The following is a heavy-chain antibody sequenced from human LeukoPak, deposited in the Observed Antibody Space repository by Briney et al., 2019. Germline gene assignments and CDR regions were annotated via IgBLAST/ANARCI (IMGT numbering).Heavy chain of an antibody. CDR2: IYSSGSS. CDR1: GGSISNNY. CDR3: ARGPFASAHWFDP. V-gene: IGHV4-4*07. J-gene: IGHJ5*02. Sequence: PSETLSLTCTVSGGSISNNYWSWIRQPAGKGLEWIGRIYSSGSSNFNPSLKSRVTMSADTSKNQFSLKLSSVTAADTAVYYCARGPFASAHWFDPWGQGTLVTVSS.